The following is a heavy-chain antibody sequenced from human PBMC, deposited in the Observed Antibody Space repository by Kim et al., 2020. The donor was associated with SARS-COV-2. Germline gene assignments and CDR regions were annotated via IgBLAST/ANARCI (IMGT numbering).Heavy chain of an antibody. CDR2: IRSKAYGGTT. D-gene: IGHD1-1*01. CDR1: GFTFGDYA. V-gene: IGHV3-49*03. J-gene: IGHJ4*02. CDR3: SREGYNTNCGY. Sequence: GGSLRLSCTASGFTFGDYAMSWFRQAPGKGLEWVGFIRSKAYGGTTEYAASVKGRFTISRDDSKSIAYLQMNSLKTEDTAVYYCSREGYNTNCGYWGQGTLVTVSS.